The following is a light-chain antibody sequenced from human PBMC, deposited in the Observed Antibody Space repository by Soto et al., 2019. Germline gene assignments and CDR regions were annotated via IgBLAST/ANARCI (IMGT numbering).Light chain of an antibody. Sequence: EIVLTQSPGTLSSSPGERATLSCRASQSVTGSYLAWPQKKPGQAPSVPIYGVSMRATGIPDRFSGSESGTDFTFTISGLEPEDFAVYVCQQYTSPPWTLGQGTKVETK. CDR2: GVS. CDR1: QSVTGSY. CDR3: QQYTSPPWT. V-gene: IGKV3-20*01. J-gene: IGKJ1*01.